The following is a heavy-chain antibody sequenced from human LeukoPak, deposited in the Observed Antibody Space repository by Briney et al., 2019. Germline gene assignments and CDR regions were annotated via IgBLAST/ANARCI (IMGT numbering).Heavy chain of an antibody. Sequence: PGGSLRLSCAASGFTFDDYAMHWVRQAPGKGLEWVSGISWNSGSIGYADSVKGRFTISRDNAKNSLYLQMNSLRAEDTALYYCARRLWFGESNPFDYWGQGTLVTVSS. J-gene: IGHJ4*02. V-gene: IGHV3-9*01. CDR1: GFTFDDYA. D-gene: IGHD3-10*01. CDR2: ISWNSGSI. CDR3: ARRLWFGESNPFDY.